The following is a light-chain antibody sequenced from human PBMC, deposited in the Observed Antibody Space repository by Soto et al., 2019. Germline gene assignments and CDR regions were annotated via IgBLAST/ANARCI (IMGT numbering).Light chain of an antibody. CDR1: HDISTF. Sequence: DIQMTQSLSSLSASVGDRGTITWRSSHDISTFLAWYQQKPGKVPKLLIYTASTLQSGVPSRFSGSGSGTDFTLTISSLQPEDVATYYCQKYNSAPWTFGQGTKV. CDR3: QKYNSAPWT. V-gene: IGKV1-27*01. CDR2: TAS. J-gene: IGKJ1*01.